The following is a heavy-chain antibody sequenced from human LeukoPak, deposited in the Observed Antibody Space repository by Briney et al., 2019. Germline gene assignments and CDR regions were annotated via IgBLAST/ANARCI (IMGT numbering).Heavy chain of an antibody. V-gene: IGHV3-11*01. J-gene: IGHJ4*02. D-gene: IGHD3-9*01. Sequence: LSLTCAVYGGSLSYYYWNWIRQAPGKGLEWVSYISSSGSTIYYADSVKGRFTISRDNAKNSLYLQMNSLRAEDTAVYYCARPAYYDILTGDDYWGQGTLVTISS. CDR1: GGSLSYYY. CDR2: ISSSGSTI. CDR3: ARPAYYDILTGDDY.